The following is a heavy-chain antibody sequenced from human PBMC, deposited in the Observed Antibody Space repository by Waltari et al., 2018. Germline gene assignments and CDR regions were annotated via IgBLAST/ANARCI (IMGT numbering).Heavy chain of an antibody. CDR2: IIPILGIA. D-gene: IGHD4-17*01. CDR1: GGTFSSYT. Sequence: QVQLVQSGAEVKKPGSSVKVSCKASGGTFSSYTISWVRQAPGQGLEWMGRIIPILGIANYAQKFQGRVTITADKSTSTAYMELSSLRSEDMAVYYCARDPGGDYSYFDYWGQGTLVTVSS. CDR3: ARDPGGDYSYFDY. J-gene: IGHJ4*02. V-gene: IGHV1-69*08.